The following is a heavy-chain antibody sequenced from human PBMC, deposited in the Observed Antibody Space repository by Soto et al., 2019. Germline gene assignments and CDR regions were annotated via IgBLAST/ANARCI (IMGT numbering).Heavy chain of an antibody. D-gene: IGHD6-13*01. CDR3: ARLQAAAGDNDLTFDY. CDR1: GYSLTSYG. Sequence: GEFLKISCKGSGYSLTSYGIGWGRQMPGKGLEGRGIIYPGDSDTRYSPPFQGQVTISADKSISTAYLQWSSLKASDTAMYYCARLQAAAGDNDLTFDYWGQGTLVHVSS. J-gene: IGHJ4*02. V-gene: IGHV5-51*01. CDR2: IYPGDSDT.